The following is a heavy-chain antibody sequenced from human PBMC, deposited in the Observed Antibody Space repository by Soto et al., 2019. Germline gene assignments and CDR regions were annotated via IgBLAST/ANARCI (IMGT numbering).Heavy chain of an antibody. V-gene: IGHV4-4*02. Sequence: SETLALTCAVPGATIGRSNRWNGVRQPPGKGLEWIGEIFHSGSTNYIPSLKSRVTISVDKSKNEFSLRLSSVTAADRAVYYCAREVSYYDILTGSYXDSWGQGTLXTV. CDR1: GATIGRSNR. CDR3: AREVSYYDILTGSYXDS. D-gene: IGHD3-9*01. CDR2: IFHSGST. J-gene: IGHJ4*02.